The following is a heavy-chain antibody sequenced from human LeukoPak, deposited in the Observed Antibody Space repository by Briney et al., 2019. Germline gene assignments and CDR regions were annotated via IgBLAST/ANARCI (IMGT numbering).Heavy chain of an antibody. J-gene: IGHJ4*02. CDR1: GFTFSDYY. V-gene: IGHV3-11*01. CDR2: ISSSGSTI. CDR3: ARNFMVRGFYPGIGD. D-gene: IGHD3-10*01. Sequence: AGGSLRLSCAASGFTFSDYYMSWIRQAPGKGLEWVSYISSSGSTIYYADSVKGRFTISRDNATNSLYLQMNSLRAEDTAVYYCARNFMVRGFYPGIGDWGQGTLVTVSS.